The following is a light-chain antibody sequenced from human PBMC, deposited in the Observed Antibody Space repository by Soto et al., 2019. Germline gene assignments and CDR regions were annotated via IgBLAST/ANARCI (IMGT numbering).Light chain of an antibody. V-gene: IGLV2-11*01. CDR3: CSYAGSYVFV. Sequence: QSALTQPRSVSGSPGQSVTISCTGTPSDVGGYNYVSWYQQHPGKAPKLIIYDVNKRPTGVPDRFSGSKSGVTASLTISGLRPEDEAEYHCCSYAGSYVFVFGSATKLTVL. CDR1: PSDVGGYNY. CDR2: DVN. J-gene: IGLJ1*01.